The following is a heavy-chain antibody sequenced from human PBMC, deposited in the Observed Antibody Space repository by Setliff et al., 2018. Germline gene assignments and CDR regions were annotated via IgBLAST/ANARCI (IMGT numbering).Heavy chain of an antibody. CDR1: GYTLTELS. V-gene: IGHV1-24*01. J-gene: IGHJ3*02. CDR2: FDPEDGET. Sequence: ASVKVSCKVSGYTLTELSMHWVRQAPGKGLEWMGGFDPEDGETIYAQKFQGRVTMTGDTSTDTAYMELSSLRSEDTAVYYCATPRSGIIDAFDIWGQGTMVTVS. CDR3: ATPRSGIIDAFDI.